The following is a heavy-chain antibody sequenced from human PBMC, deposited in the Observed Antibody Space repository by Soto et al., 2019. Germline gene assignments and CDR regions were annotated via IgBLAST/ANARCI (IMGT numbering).Heavy chain of an antibody. V-gene: IGHV5-51*01. CDR2: IYPGDSDT. Sequence: PGESLKISCKGSGYTFTNYWIGWVRQMPGKGLEGMGIIYPGDSDTKYNPSFQGQVTISADKSITTTYLQWSSLKASDTAIYYCAASIFYYGMDVWGQGTTVTVSS. CDR3: AASIFYYGMDV. J-gene: IGHJ6*02. CDR1: GYTFTNYW.